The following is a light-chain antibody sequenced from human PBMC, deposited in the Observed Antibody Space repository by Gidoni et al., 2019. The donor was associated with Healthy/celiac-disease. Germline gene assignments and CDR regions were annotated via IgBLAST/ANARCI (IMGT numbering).Light chain of an antibody. CDR1: QSLLHSSGYNY. Sequence: DIVMTQSPLSLPVTPGEPASISCRSSQSLLHSSGYNYVDWYLQKPGQSPQLLIYLGSNRAAGVPYRFSASGSGTDFTLKISRVEAEDVGVYYCMQALQTPLTFGQGTKLEIK. V-gene: IGKV2-28*01. J-gene: IGKJ2*01. CDR2: LGS. CDR3: MQALQTPLT.